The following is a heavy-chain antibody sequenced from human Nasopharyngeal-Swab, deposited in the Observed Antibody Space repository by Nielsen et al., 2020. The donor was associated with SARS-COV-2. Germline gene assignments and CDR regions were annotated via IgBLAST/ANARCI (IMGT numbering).Heavy chain of an antibody. CDR3: ARPMRPMGHYYFGMDV. Sequence: GGSLRLSCTGSGYSFTTYWIGWVRKMQGKGLEWMGIIYPGDSNTRYNPSFQGQVTITVGKYSSTAYLQWSSLKASDTAIYYCARPMRPMGHYYFGMDVWGQGTTVTVSS. CDR1: GYSFTTYW. V-gene: IGHV5-51*01. D-gene: IGHD1-26*01. CDR2: IYPGDSNT. J-gene: IGHJ6*02.